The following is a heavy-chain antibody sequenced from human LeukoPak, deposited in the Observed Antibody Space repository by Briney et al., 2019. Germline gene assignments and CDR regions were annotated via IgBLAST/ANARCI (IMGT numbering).Heavy chain of an antibody. CDR1: GGSISSYY. J-gene: IGHJ4*02. CDR3: ARARYSSGWLNY. D-gene: IGHD6-19*01. Sequence: SETLSLTCTVSGGSISSYYWSWIRQPPGKGLEWIGYIYYSGSTNYNPSLKSRVTISVDTSKNQFSLKLSSVTAADTAVYYCARARYSSGWLNYWGQGTLVTVSS. V-gene: IGHV4-59*12. CDR2: IYYSGST.